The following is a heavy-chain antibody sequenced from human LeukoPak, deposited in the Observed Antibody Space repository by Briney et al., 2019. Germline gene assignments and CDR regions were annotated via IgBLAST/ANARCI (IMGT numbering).Heavy chain of an antibody. J-gene: IGHJ4*02. V-gene: IGHV3-9*01. CDR3: AKGITMVRGVTIPLFDY. Sequence: GRSLRLSCAASGFTFDDYAMHWDRQAPGKGLEWVSGISWNSGSIGYADSVKGRFTISRDNAKNSLYLQMNSLRAEDTALYYCAKGITMVRGVTIPLFDYWGQGTLVTVSS. CDR2: ISWNSGSI. D-gene: IGHD3-10*01. CDR1: GFTFDDYA.